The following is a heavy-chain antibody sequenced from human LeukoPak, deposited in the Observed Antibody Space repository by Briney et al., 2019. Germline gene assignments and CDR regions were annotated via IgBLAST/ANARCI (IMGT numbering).Heavy chain of an antibody. CDR1: GYTFTGYY. Sequence: ASVKVSCKASGYTFTGYYMHWVRQAPGQGLEWMGWINPNSGGTNYAQKFQGRVTMTRDTSISTAYMELSRLRSGDTAVYYCAISRRSSAHNVVYWGQGTLVTVSS. D-gene: IGHD2-21*01. V-gene: IGHV1-2*02. J-gene: IGHJ4*02. CDR2: INPNSGGT. CDR3: AISRRSSAHNVVY.